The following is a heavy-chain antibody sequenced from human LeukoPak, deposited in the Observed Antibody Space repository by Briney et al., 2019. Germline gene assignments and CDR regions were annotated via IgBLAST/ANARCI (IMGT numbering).Heavy chain of an antibody. V-gene: IGHV3-73*01. CDR2: IRSIANNYAT. D-gene: IGHD3-22*01. CDR3: ARNDKADY. CDR1: GFTFSGSA. Sequence: PGGSLRLSCAASGFTFSGSAIHWVRQASGKGLEWVGRIRSIANNYATAYAPSVKGRFTISRDDSKNTAYLQMNSLKIEDTAVYYCARNDKADYWGQGTLVTVSS. J-gene: IGHJ4*02.